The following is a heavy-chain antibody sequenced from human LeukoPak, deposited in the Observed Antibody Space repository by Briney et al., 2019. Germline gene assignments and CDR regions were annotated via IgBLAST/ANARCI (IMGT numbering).Heavy chain of an antibody. CDR2: INTDGSST. Sequence: GGSLRLSCAASGFTFSSYWMHWVRQAPGKGLVWVSRINTDGSSTSYADSVKGRFTISRDNAKNTLYLQMNSLRAEDTAVYYCRGAARGQTEHDYWGQGTLVTVSS. D-gene: IGHD1-14*01. CDR1: GFTFSSYW. CDR3: RGAARGQTEHDY. V-gene: IGHV3-74*01. J-gene: IGHJ4*02.